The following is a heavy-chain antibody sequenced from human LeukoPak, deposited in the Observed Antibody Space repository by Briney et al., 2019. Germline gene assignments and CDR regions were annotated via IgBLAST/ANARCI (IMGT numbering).Heavy chain of an antibody. Sequence: ASVKVSCRASGYTFTSYGISWVRQATGQGLEWMGWMNPNSGNTGYAQKFQGRVTMTRNTSISTAYMELSSLRSEDTAVYYCARVRTRRYSSSWYWFDPWGQGTLVTVSS. CDR2: MNPNSGNT. CDR3: ARVRTRRYSSSWYWFDP. CDR1: GYTFTSYG. V-gene: IGHV1-8*02. J-gene: IGHJ5*02. D-gene: IGHD6-13*01.